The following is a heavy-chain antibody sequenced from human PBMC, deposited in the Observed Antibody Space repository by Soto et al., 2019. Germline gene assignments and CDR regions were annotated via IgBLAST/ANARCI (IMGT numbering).Heavy chain of an antibody. CDR3: AKDPGYYGSGRSLYGMDV. D-gene: IGHD3-10*01. V-gene: IGHV1-18*04. J-gene: IGHJ6*02. CDR2: ISAYNGNT. Sequence: ASVKVSCKASGHTFTSYGIIWVRQAPGQGLEWMGWISAYNGNTNYAQKIQGRVTMTTDTSTSTAYMELRSLRSDDTAVYYCAKDPGYYGSGRSLYGMDVWGQGTTVTVSS. CDR1: GHTFTSYG.